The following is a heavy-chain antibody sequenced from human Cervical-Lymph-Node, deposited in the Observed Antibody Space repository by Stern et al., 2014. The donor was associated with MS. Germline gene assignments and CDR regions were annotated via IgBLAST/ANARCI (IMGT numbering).Heavy chain of an antibody. J-gene: IGHJ4*02. CDR3: ARRGYSYGYDYFDY. D-gene: IGHD5-18*01. Sequence: VQLVESGAEVKKPGESLKISCKGSGYSFTSYWIGWGRQMPGKGLEWMGIIYPGDSDTRYSPSFQGQVASSADKSISTAYLQWSSLKASDTAMYYWARRGYSYGYDYFDYGGQGTLVTVSS. V-gene: IGHV5-51*01. CDR2: IYPGDSDT. CDR1: GYSFTSYW.